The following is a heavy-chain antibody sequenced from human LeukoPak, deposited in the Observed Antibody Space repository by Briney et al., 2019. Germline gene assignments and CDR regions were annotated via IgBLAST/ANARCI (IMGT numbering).Heavy chain of an antibody. CDR1: GFTFSSYA. D-gene: IGHD6-13*01. J-gene: IGHJ4*02. V-gene: IGHV3-64*01. CDR3: ARDREFSSSWVFDY. CDR2: ISSNGGST. Sequence: GGSLRLSCAASGFTFSSYAMHWARQAPGKGLEYVSAISSNGGSTYYANSVKGRFTISRDNSKNTLYLQMGSLRSEDTAVYYCARDREFSSSWVFDYWGQGTLVTVSS.